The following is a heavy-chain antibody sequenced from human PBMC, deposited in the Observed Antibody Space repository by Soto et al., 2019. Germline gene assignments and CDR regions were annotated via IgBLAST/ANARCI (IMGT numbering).Heavy chain of an antibody. V-gene: IGHV1-18*01. CDR2: ISAYNGNT. CDR3: ARVNDFWSGSNWFDP. D-gene: IGHD3-3*01. CDR1: GYTFTSYG. J-gene: IGHJ5*02. Sequence: ASVKVSCKASGYTFTSYGISWVRQAPGQGLEWMGWISAYNGNTNYAQKLQGRVTMTTDTSTSTAYMELRSLRSDDTAVYYCARVNDFWSGSNWFDPWGQGXLVTVYS.